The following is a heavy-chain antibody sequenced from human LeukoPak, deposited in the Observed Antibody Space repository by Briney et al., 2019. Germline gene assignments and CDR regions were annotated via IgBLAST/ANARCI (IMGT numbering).Heavy chain of an antibody. CDR2: INSNSGGT. CDR1: GYTFSDYH. J-gene: IGHJ6*03. V-gene: IGHV1-2*02. D-gene: IGHD3-22*01. Sequence: ASVKVSCKASGYTFSDYHIHWGRRTPGQGLEWIGWINSNSGGTHYAQKFQGRVTLTRDTSITTACMILTRLQPDDTAVYYCAKDLQSSYDYDTAGYYFVGYYFYMDVWGKGTTVIVSS. CDR3: AKDLQSSYDYDTAGYYFVGYYFYMDV.